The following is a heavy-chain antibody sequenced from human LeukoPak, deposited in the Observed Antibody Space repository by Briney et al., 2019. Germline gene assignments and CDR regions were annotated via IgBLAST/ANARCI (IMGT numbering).Heavy chain of an antibody. CDR2: IYSGGTT. J-gene: IGHJ1*01. Sequence: PGGSLRLSCAASGFTVSSIYMNWVRQAPGKGLQWVSVIYSGGTTDYADSVKGRFTISRDNSKNTLYLQMNSLRAEDTAVYYCARDSEYFQHWGQGTLVTVSS. V-gene: IGHV3-53*01. CDR3: ARDSEYFQH. CDR1: GFTVSSIY.